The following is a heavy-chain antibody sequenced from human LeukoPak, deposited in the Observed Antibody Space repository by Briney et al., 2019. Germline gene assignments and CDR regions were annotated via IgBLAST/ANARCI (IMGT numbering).Heavy chain of an antibody. J-gene: IGHJ4*02. CDR2: TSGSGSSI. V-gene: IGHV3-23*01. CDR3: AKGIPVTAIRYFDF. Sequence: PGGSLRLSCAASGFSFSSYAMSWVRQAPGKRLEWVSSTSGSGSSIYYADSVKGRFTISRDNSKNTLYLQMNSLRADDTAIYYCAKGIPVTAIRYFDFWGQGTLVTVSS. D-gene: IGHD2-21*02. CDR1: GFSFSSYA.